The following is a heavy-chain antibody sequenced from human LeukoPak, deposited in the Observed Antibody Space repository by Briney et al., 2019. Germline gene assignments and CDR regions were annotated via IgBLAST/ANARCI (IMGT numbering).Heavy chain of an antibody. CDR1: GGTFSSYA. J-gene: IGHJ4*02. Sequence: SVKVSCKASGGTFSSYAISWVRQAPGQGLEWMGGIIPISGTANYAQKFQGRVTITADESTSTAYMELSSLRSEDTAVYYCARRYYDSSGYYYSGGCFDYWGQGTLVTVSS. V-gene: IGHV1-69*13. D-gene: IGHD3-22*01. CDR3: ARRYYDSSGYYYSGGCFDY. CDR2: IIPISGTA.